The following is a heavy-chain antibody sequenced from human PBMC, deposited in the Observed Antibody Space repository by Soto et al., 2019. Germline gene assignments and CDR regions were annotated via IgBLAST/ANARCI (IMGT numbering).Heavy chain of an antibody. Sequence: SETLSLTCAVSGGSISSGGYSWSWIRQPPGKGLEWIGYIYHSGSTYYNPSLKSRVTISVDRSKDQFSLKLSSVTAADTAVYYCARATAIGYYFDYWGRGTLVTVSS. CDR2: IYHSGST. CDR1: GGSISSGGYS. V-gene: IGHV4-30-2*01. CDR3: ARATAIGYYFDY. D-gene: IGHD2-21*02. J-gene: IGHJ4*02.